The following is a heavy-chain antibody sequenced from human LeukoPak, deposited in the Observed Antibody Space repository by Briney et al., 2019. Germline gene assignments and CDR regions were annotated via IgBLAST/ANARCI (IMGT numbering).Heavy chain of an antibody. CDR3: ARLSQYYYDSSGAFDY. D-gene: IGHD3-22*01. CDR1: GGSISSGDYY. J-gene: IGHJ4*02. V-gene: IGHV4-30-4*01. Sequence: SETLSLTCTVSGGSISSGDYYWSWIRQPPGTGLEWIGYIYYSGSTYYNPSLKSRVTISVDTSKNQFSLKLSSVTAADTAVYYCARLSQYYYDSSGAFDYWGQGTLVTVSS. CDR2: IYYSGST.